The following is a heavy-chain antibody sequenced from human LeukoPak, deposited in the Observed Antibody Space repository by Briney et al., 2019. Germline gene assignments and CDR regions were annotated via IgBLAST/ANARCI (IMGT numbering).Heavy chain of an antibody. CDR1: GYTFTGYY. V-gene: IGHV1-2*02. Sequence: ASVKVSCKASGYTFTGYYIHWVRQAPGQGLEWMGWLNPDSGVTKYAQKFQGRVTMTRDTSISTAFMELSRLRSDDTAVYYCARDQYNYGHHGGFDIWGQGTMVTVSS. J-gene: IGHJ3*02. CDR2: LNPDSGVT. CDR3: ARDQYNYGHHGGFDI. D-gene: IGHD5-18*01.